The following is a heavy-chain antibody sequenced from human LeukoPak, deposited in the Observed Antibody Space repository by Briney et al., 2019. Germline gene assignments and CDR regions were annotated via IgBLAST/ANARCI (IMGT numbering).Heavy chain of an antibody. CDR3: ARVKGVSGSYFFPDY. V-gene: IGHV1-2*02. D-gene: IGHD1-26*01. J-gene: IGHJ4*02. CDR1: GYTFTGYY. Sequence: ASVKVSCKSSGYTFTGYYMHWVRQAPGQGLEWMGWINPNSGGTNYAQKFQGRVTMTRDTSISTAYMELSRLRSDDTAVYYCARVKGVSGSYFFPDYWGQGTLVTVSS. CDR2: INPNSGGT.